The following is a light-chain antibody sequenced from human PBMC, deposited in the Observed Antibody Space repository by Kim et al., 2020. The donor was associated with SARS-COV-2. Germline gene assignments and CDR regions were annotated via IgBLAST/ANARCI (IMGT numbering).Light chain of an antibody. V-gene: IGKV1-9*01. Sequence: DIQLTQSPSFLSASVGDRVTITCRASQGISSYLAWFQQKPGKAPTPLIYAASTLQSGVPSRFSGSGSGTEFTLTISSLQPENFATYYCQQLNSYPQTFGPGTKVEIK. CDR2: AAS. CDR1: QGISSY. CDR3: QQLNSYPQT. J-gene: IGKJ1*01.